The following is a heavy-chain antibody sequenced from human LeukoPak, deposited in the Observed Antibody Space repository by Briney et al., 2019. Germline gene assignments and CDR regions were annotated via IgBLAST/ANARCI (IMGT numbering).Heavy chain of an antibody. Sequence: GASVKVSCKASGYTFTGYYMHWVRQAPGQGLEWMGWINLNSGGTNYAQKFQGRVTMTRDTSISTAYMELSRLRSDDTAVYYCAREVWYDSSGGNWFDPWGQGTLVTVSS. V-gene: IGHV1-2*02. D-gene: IGHD3-22*01. CDR3: AREVWYDSSGGNWFDP. J-gene: IGHJ5*02. CDR2: INLNSGGT. CDR1: GYTFTGYY.